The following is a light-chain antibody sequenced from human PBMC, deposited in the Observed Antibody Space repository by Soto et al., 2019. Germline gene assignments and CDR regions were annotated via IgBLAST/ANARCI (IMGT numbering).Light chain of an antibody. CDR1: SSDVGGSNF. CDR2: DVS. V-gene: IGLV2-11*01. CDR3: CSYAGNSLWV. Sequence: QSALTQPRSVSGSPGQSVTISYTGSSSDVGGSNFVSWYQQHPVKAPKLVIYDVSKRPSGVPDSFSGSKSGNTASLTISGLQAEDEADYYCCSYAGNSLWVFGGGTQLTVL. J-gene: IGLJ3*02.